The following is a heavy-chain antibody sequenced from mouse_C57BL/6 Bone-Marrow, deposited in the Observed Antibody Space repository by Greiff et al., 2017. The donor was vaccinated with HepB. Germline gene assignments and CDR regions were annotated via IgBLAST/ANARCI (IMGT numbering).Heavy chain of an antibody. CDR3: ASLTTVVAHYAMDY. CDR2: IWTGGGT. CDR1: GFSLTSYA. D-gene: IGHD1-1*01. J-gene: IGHJ4*01. V-gene: IGHV2-9-1*01. Sequence: QVTLKESGPGLVAPSQSLSITCTVSGFSLTSYAISWVRQPPGKGLEWLGVIWTGGGTNYNSALKSRLSISKDNSKSQVFLKMNSLQTDDTARYYCASLTTVVAHYAMDYWGQGTSVTVSS.